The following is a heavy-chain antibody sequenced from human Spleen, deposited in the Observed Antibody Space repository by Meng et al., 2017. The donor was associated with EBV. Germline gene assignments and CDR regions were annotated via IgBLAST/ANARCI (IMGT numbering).Heavy chain of an antibody. D-gene: IGHD6-19*01. CDR3: ARKSEGQWLAHFDY. CDR1: GGSIGSNIW. V-gene: IGHV4-4*02. J-gene: IGHJ4*02. Sequence: VQRPESVPGLCIPSGTLSLSCAVSGGSIGSNIWWTLVRQPPGKGLEWIGEVFHRGSTNYNPSLKSRVTISIDKSKNQFSLNLTSVAATDTAVYYCARKSEGQWLAHFDYWGQGTLVTVSS. CDR2: VFHRGST.